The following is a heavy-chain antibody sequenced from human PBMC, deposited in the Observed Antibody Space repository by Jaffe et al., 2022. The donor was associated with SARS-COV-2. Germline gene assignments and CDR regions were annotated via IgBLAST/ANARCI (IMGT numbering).Heavy chain of an antibody. CDR1: GGSFSGYY. CDR2: INHSGST. Sequence: QVQLQQWGAGLLKPSETLSLTCAVYGGSFSGYYWSWIRQPPGKGLEWIGEINHSGSTNYNPSLKSRVTISVDTSKNQFSLKLSSVTAADTAVYYCARGRSRMVRGVIISHFDYWGQGTLVTVSS. CDR3: ARGRSRMVRGVIISHFDY. J-gene: IGHJ4*02. D-gene: IGHD3-10*01. V-gene: IGHV4-34*01.